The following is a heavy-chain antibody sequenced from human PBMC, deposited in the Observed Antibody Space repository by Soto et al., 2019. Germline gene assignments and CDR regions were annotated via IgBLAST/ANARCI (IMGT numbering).Heavy chain of an antibody. Sequence: GGSLRLSCTASGFTFGDYAMSWFRQAPGKGLEWVGFIRSKAYGGTTEYAASVKGRFTISRDDSKSIAYLQMNSLTTEDTAVYYCTRSTLGYYHDSSGYYPRPAPFDYWGQGTLVTVPQ. J-gene: IGHJ4*02. D-gene: IGHD3-22*01. V-gene: IGHV3-49*03. CDR3: TRSTLGYYHDSSGYYPRPAPFDY. CDR2: IRSKAYGGTT. CDR1: GFTFGDYA.